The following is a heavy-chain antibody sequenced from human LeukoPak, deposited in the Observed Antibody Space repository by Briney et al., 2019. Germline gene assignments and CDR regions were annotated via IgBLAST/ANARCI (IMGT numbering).Heavy chain of an antibody. D-gene: IGHD2-8*02. CDR1: GYSFTNYW. V-gene: IGHV5-51*01. J-gene: IGHJ4*02. Sequence: GESLKISCKGFGYSFTNYWIAWVRQMPGKGLECMGIIYGDDSETRYSPSFQGQVPLTADKSINTTYLQWSSLKASDSAIYYCARRGRFSTGRGEFDYWGQGTLVTVSS. CDR3: ARRGRFSTGRGEFDY. CDR2: IYGDDSET.